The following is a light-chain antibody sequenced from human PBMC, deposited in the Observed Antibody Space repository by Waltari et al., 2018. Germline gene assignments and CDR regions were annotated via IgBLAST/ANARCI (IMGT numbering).Light chain of an antibody. Sequence: DIQMTQSPSSLSASVGDRVTITCRASQSISSYLNWYQQKPGKAPKPLIYAASSLQSGVPSRFSGSGSGTDFTLTISSLQPEDVATYYCQQSYSTPPTFGQGTKVEIK. CDR3: QQSYSTPPT. CDR2: AAS. V-gene: IGKV1-39*01. CDR1: QSISSY. J-gene: IGKJ1*01.